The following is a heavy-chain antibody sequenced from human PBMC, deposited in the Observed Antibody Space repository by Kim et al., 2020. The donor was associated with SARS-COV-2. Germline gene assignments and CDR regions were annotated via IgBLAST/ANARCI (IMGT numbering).Heavy chain of an antibody. CDR1: GFTFGDYA. V-gene: IGHV3-49*04. Sequence: GGSLRLSCTASGFTFGDYAMSWVRQAPGKGLEWVGFIRSKAYGGTTEYAASVKGRFTISRDDSKSIAYLQMNSLKTEDTAVYYCTRDDFWSGYYIYWGQGTLVTVSS. J-gene: IGHJ4*02. CDR3: TRDDFWSGYYIY. CDR2: IRSKAYGGTT. D-gene: IGHD3-3*01.